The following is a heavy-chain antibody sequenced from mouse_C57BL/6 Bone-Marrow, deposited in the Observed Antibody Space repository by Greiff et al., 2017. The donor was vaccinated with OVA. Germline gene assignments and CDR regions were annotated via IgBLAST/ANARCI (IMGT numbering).Heavy chain of an antibody. V-gene: IGHV1-81*01. D-gene: IGHD1-1*01. CDR3: AGREVDY. CDR1: GYTFTSYG. CDR2: IYPRSGNT. Sequence: VQLQESGAELARPGASVKLSCKASGYTFTSYGISWVKQRTGQGLEWIGEIYPRSGNTYYNEKFKGKATVTVDKSSNTAYMQLSSLTSEDSAVYSCAGREVDYWGQGTTLTVSS. J-gene: IGHJ2*01.